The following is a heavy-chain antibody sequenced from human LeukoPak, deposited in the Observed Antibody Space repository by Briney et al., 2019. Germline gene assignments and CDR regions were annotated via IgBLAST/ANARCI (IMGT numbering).Heavy chain of an antibody. CDR2: ISGYNGNT. CDR3: ARDRGGSQRDY. J-gene: IGHJ4*02. D-gene: IGHD1-26*01. CDR1: GYTFASYG. V-gene: IGHV1-18*01. Sequence: ASVKVSCKTSGYTFASYGISWVRQAPGQGLEWMGWISGYNGNTKYAQKFQGRVTMTTDTSTSTAYMELRSLRYDDTAVYYCARDRGGSQRDYWGQGTLVTVSS.